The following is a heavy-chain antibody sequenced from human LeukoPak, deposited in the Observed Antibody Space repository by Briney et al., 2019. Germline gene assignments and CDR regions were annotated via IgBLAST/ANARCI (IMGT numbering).Heavy chain of an antibody. Sequence: KSSETLSLTCAVSGYSISSGYYWGWIRQPPGKGLEWIWRIYHSGSTYYNPSLKSRVTISVDTSKNQFSLKLSSVTAADTAVYYCARRSPYYYGSGSYYNKNWFDPWGQGTLVTVSS. V-gene: IGHV4-38-2*01. J-gene: IGHJ5*02. D-gene: IGHD3-10*01. CDR1: GYSISSGYY. CDR2: IYHSGST. CDR3: ARRSPYYYGSGSYYNKNWFDP.